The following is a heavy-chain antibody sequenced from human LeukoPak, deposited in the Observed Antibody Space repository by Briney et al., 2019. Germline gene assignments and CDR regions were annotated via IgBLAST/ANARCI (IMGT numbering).Heavy chain of an antibody. V-gene: IGHV1-24*01. CDR1: GYRLSELS. D-gene: IGHD2-2*01. CDR3: ATEATSPDYNYYMDV. CDR2: LDVKDDEP. J-gene: IGHJ6*03. Sequence: ASVKVSCKVSGYRLSELSMHWVRQAPGKGLEWMGGLDVKDDEPIYAQKFQGRVIMTEDTSTDTAYMELSSLRSEDTAVYYCATEATSPDYNYYMDVWGKGTTVTVSS.